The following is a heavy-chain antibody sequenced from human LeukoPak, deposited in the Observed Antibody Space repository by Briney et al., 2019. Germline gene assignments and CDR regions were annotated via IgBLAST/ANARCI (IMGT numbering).Heavy chain of an antibody. CDR1: GGTFSSYA. CDR2: IIPIFGTA. Sequence: SVKVSCKASGGTFSSYAISWVRQAPGQGLEWMGRIIPIFGTANCAQKFQGRVTITTDESTSTAYMELSSLRSEDTAVYYCARGGEYDFWSGYINWFDPWGQGTLVTVSS. CDR3: ARGGEYDFWSGYINWFDP. J-gene: IGHJ5*02. D-gene: IGHD3-3*01. V-gene: IGHV1-69*05.